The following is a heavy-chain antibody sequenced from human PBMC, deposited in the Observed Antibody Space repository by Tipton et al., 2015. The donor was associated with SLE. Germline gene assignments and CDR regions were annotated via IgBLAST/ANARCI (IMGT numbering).Heavy chain of an antibody. Sequence: TLSLTCTVSGGSISSGRFYWSWIRKPAGEGLEWIGQIYLSGRTDYNPSLESRATISLDRSENHFSLMLTSVTAADTAVYYCARSSSTVTGGFDPWGQGTLVTVSS. CDR2: IYLSGRT. J-gene: IGHJ5*02. CDR3: ARSSSTVTGGFDP. CDR1: GGSISSGRFY. V-gene: IGHV4-61*09. D-gene: IGHD4-17*01.